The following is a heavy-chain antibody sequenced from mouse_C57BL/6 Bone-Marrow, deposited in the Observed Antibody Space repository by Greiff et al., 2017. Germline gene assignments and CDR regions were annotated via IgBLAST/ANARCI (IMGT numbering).Heavy chain of an antibody. Sequence: VQLQQPGAELVKPGASVKVSCKASGYTFTSYWMHWVKQRPGQGLEWIGRIHPSASGTNYNQKFKGKATLTVDKSSSTAYMQLSSLTSEDSAVYYCAIPSWFAYWGQGTLVTVSA. CDR1: GYTFTSYW. CDR2: IHPSASGT. J-gene: IGHJ3*01. V-gene: IGHV1-74*01. CDR3: AIPSWFAY.